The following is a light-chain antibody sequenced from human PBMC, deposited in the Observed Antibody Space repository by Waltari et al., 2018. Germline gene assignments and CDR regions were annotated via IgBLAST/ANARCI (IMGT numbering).Light chain of an antibody. V-gene: IGKV1-5*03. Sequence: DIQMTQSHSTLSASVGDRDRITCRASQSISSWLAWYQQKPGKAPKLLIYKTSSLESGVPSRFSGSRSGTEFTRTISSLQPDDFATDYCQQYNSYPTFGPGTKVDIK. CDR2: KTS. J-gene: IGKJ3*01. CDR1: QSISSW. CDR3: QQYNSYPT.